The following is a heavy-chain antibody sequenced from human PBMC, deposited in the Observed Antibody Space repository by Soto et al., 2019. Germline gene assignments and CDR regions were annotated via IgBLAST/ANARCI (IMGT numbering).Heavy chain of an antibody. J-gene: IGHJ5*02. CDR3: ARAGYCISTNCYPPNWFYP. V-gene: IGHV4-30-2*01. Sequence: ARSDTWGGSGGATSRGGYFVCWVRQAKRKGLEWIGYIYHGGSTYYNPSLKSRVTISVDRSKNQFSLKLSSVTAADTAVYYCARAGYCISTNCYPPNWFYPCGQRTLVPVSS. D-gene: IGHD2-2*03. CDR1: GGATSRGGYF. CDR2: IYHGGST.